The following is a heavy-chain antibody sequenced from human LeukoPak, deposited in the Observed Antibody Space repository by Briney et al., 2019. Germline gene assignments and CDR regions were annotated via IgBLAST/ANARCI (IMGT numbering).Heavy chain of an antibody. CDR1: GFTFSNHA. V-gene: IGHV3-13*01. Sequence: AGGSLRLSCATSGFTFSNHAMQWVRQASGNGLEWVSAIGTAGDTFYPGSVKGRFTISRENAKNSLSLQMNSLRAEDTAVYYCVRQQTPHGNFDYWGQGTLVTVSS. CDR2: IGTAGDT. J-gene: IGHJ4*02. D-gene: IGHD1-26*01. CDR3: VRQQTPHGNFDY.